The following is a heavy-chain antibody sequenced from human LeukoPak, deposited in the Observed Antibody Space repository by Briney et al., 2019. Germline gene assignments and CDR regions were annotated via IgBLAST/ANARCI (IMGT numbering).Heavy chain of an antibody. V-gene: IGHV3-74*01. Sequence: GGSLRLSCAASGFTFSSYWMHWARQAPGKGLVWVSRINSDGSSTTYADSVKGRFTISRDNAKNTLYLQMNSLRAEDTAVYYCGREYSDSRYFDYWGQGTLVTVSS. CDR1: GFTFSSYW. CDR2: INSDGSST. CDR3: GREYSDSRYFDY. J-gene: IGHJ4*02. D-gene: IGHD6-13*01.